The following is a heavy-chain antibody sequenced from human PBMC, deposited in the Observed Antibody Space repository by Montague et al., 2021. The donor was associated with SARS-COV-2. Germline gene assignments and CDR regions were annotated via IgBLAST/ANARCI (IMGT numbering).Heavy chain of an antibody. CDR3: ARHLSYCAGDCYPDYFDY. Sequence: SETLSLTCTVSGGSLSSGLFYWGWIRQPPGKGLEWIGSIHNGGTTTNNPSLKSRVTLSADSSKNQFSLGLDFMTAADTAVYYCARHLSYCAGDCYPDYFDYWGRGTLVTVSS. CDR2: IHNGGTT. V-gene: IGHV4-39*01. J-gene: IGHJ4*01. D-gene: IGHD2-21*01. CDR1: GGSLSSGLFY.